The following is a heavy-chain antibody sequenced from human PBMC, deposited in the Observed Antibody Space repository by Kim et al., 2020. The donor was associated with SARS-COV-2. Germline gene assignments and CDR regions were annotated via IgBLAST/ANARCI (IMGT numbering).Heavy chain of an antibody. D-gene: IGHD6-19*01. V-gene: IGHV4-61*01. CDR1: GGSVSSGSYY. J-gene: IGHJ6*02. CDR3: ARDRGRKPGKAVAWDYYYGMDV. CDR2: IYYSGST. Sequence: SETLSLTCTVSGGSVSSGSYYWSWIRQPPGKGLEWIGYIYYSGSTNYNPSLKSRVTISVDTSKNQFSLKLSSVTAADTAVYYCARDRGRKPGKAVAWDYYYGMDVWGQGTTVTVSS.